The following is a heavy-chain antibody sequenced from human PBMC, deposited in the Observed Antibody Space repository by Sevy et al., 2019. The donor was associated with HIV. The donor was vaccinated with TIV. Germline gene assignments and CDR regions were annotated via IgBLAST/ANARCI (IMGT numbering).Heavy chain of an antibody. CDR2: INPNSGGT. J-gene: IGHJ4*02. CDR1: GYTFTGYY. Sequence: ASVKVSCKASGYTFTGYYMHWVRQAPGQGLEWMGWINPNSGGTNYAQKFQGRVTMTRDTSINTAYMELSRLRSDDTAVYYCARGSYDSSGYYFYDYWGQGTLVTVSS. V-gene: IGHV1-2*02. CDR3: ARGSYDSSGYYFYDY. D-gene: IGHD3-22*01.